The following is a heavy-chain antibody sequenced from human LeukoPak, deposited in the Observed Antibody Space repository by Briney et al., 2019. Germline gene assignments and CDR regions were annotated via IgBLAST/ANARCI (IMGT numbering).Heavy chain of an antibody. Sequence: PSETLSLTCAVYGGSFSGYYWSWIRQLPGKGLEWIGEINHSGSTNYNPSLKSRVTISVDTSKNQFSLKLSSVTAADTAVYYCAQVVPAASSYYYYYMDVWGKGTTVTVSS. CDR2: INHSGST. CDR3: AQVVPAASSYYYYYMDV. J-gene: IGHJ6*03. V-gene: IGHV4-34*01. D-gene: IGHD2-2*01. CDR1: GGSFSGYY.